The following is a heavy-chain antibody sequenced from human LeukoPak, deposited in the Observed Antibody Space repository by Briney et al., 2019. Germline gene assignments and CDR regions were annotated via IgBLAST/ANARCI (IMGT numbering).Heavy chain of an antibody. V-gene: IGHV1-18*01. CDR1: GYTFTSYG. CDR2: ISAYNGNT. Sequence: GASVKVSCKASGYTFTSYGISWVRQAPGQGLEWMGWISAYNGNTNYAQKLQGRVTMTTDTSTSTAYIELRSLRSDDTDVYYCARDRTRGYYDSSGYPPGHWGQGTLVTVSS. D-gene: IGHD3-22*01. J-gene: IGHJ4*02. CDR3: ARDRTRGYYDSSGYPPGH.